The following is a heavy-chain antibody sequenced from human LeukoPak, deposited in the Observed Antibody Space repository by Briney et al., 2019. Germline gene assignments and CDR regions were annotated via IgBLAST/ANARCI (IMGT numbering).Heavy chain of an antibody. CDR1: GGSFSGYY. CDR2: INHSGST. CDR3: ARGSAIGGGGFDY. V-gene: IGHV4-34*01. J-gene: IGHJ4*02. Sequence: SETLSLTCAVYGGSFSGYYWSWIRQPPGKGLEWIGEINHSGSTNYNPSLKSRVTISVDTSKNQFSLKLSSVTAADTAVYYCARGSAIGGGGFDYWGQGTLVTVSS. D-gene: IGHD2-2*02.